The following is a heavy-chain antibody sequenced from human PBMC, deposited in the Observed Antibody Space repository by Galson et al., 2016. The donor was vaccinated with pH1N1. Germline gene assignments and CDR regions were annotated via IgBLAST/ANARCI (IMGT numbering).Heavy chain of an antibody. J-gene: IGHJ4*02. CDR3: ARDREDYWSGYLFDY. D-gene: IGHD3-3*01. CDR2: ILPILGIP. CDR1: GGTLSSYA. Sequence: SVKVSCKASGGTLSSYAISWVRQAPGQGLEWMGNILPILGIPDYAQKFQDRVKITADKSTNTACLELSSLRSEDTAVYYCARDREDYWSGYLFDYWGQGTLVTVAS. V-gene: IGHV1-69*04.